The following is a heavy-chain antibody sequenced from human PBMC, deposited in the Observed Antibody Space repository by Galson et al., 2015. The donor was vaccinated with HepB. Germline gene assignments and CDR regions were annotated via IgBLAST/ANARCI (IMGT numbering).Heavy chain of an antibody. CDR2: ISYDSSTK. CDR3: ARRNGGSALDY. V-gene: IGHV3-30-3*01. D-gene: IGHD3-16*01. J-gene: IGHJ4*02. CDR1: GSTFSSHT. Sequence: SLRLSCAASGSTFSSHTMHWVRQAPGKGLEWITVISYDSSTKYYADSVQGRLTISRDNSKNTLHLEMNCLRAEDTAVYYCARRNGGSALDYWGQGTLVIVSS.